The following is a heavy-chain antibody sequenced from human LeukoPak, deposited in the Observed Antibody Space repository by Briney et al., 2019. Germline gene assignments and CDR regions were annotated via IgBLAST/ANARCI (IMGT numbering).Heavy chain of an antibody. J-gene: IGHJ4*02. D-gene: IGHD3-22*01. CDR1: GFTFSSYE. Sequence: GGSLRLSCAASGFTFSSYEMNWVRQAPGKGLEWVSYISSSGSTIYYVDSVKGRFTISRDNAKNSLYLQMNSLRAEDTAVYYCARDHSMGVNDSSGYYLDYWGQGTLVTVSS. V-gene: IGHV3-48*03. CDR3: ARDHSMGVNDSSGYYLDY. CDR2: ISSSGSTI.